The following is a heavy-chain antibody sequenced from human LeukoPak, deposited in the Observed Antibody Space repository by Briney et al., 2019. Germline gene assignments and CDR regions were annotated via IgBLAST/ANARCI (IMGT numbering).Heavy chain of an antibody. CDR3: ARAETTEYFQH. CDR2: ISSSSTYI. Sequence: GGSLRLSCAASGLTFGSHTMLWVRQPPGKGLEWVSSISSSSTYIYYADSVKGRFTISRDNAKNSLYLQMNSLRAEDTAVYYCARAETTEYFQHWGQGTLVTVSS. J-gene: IGHJ1*01. CDR1: GLTFGSHT. V-gene: IGHV3-21*01.